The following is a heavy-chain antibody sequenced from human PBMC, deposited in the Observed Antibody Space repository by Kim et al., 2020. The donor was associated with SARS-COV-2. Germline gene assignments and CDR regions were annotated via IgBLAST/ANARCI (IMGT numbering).Heavy chain of an antibody. V-gene: IGHV4-59*01. D-gene: IGHD5-12*01. J-gene: IGHJ3*02. Sequence: SETLSLTCSVSGGSISSFCWSWIRQPPGKGLEYIAYISNSGRTKYNPSLKSRVTISVDASRNQLSLKLSSVTAADTAVYYCARLSGYNPPADAFDIWGQGTVVTVSS. CDR1: GGSISSFC. CDR3: ARLSGYNPPADAFDI. CDR2: ISNSGRT.